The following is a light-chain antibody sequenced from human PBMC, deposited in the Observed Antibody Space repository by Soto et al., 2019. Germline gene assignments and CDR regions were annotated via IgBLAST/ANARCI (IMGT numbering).Light chain of an antibody. CDR3: QHYNSLPIT. J-gene: IGKJ5*01. Sequence: DIQITHSPSSISASLGDRFTITCQASQDIRYYLNWYQQKTGQAPKLLIYDASQLETGVPSRFSGSGSGTDFTFTINSLQSEDIGTYYCQHYNSLPITFGQGTRLEIK. V-gene: IGKV1-33*01. CDR1: QDIRYY. CDR2: DAS.